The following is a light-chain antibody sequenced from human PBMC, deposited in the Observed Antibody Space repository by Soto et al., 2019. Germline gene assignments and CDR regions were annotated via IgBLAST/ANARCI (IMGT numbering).Light chain of an antibody. J-gene: IGKJ4*01. CDR2: AAS. CDR1: QDISSY. CDR3: QQLRSSPST. V-gene: IGKV1-9*01. Sequence: IQVTQSPSSLSASVGDRVTITCRASQDISSYLAWYQQKPGKAPTLLIYAASTLQSGVPSRFSGSGFGTDFTLTISSLQAEDFASYYSQQLRSSPSTFGGGTKVEIK.